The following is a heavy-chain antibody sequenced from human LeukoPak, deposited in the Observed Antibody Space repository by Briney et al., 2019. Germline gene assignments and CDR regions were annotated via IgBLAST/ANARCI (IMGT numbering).Heavy chain of an antibody. Sequence: PGGSLRLSCAASGFTFSSYAMSWVRQAPGKGLEWVSAISGSGGSTYYADSVKGRFTIFRDNSKNTVYLQMKSLRAEDTAVYYCVATVTILDYWGQGTLVTVSS. D-gene: IGHD4-17*01. J-gene: IGHJ4*02. CDR1: GFTFSSYA. CDR3: VATVTILDY. CDR2: ISGSGGST. V-gene: IGHV3-23*01.